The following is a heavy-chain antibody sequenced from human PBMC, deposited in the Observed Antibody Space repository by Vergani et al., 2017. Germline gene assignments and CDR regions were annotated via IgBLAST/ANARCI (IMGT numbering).Heavy chain of an antibody. CDR1: GGSISSYY. V-gene: IGHV4-59*01. J-gene: IGHJ4*02. D-gene: IGHD5-18*01. CDR3: ARDRGLGGYSSFDY. CDR2: IYYSGST. Sequence: QVQLQESGPGLVKPSETLSLTCTVSGGSISSYYWSWIRQPPGKGLEWIGYIYYSGSTNYNPSLKSRVTISVDTSKNQFSLKLSSVTAADTALYYCARDRGLGGYSSFDYWGQGTLVTVSS.